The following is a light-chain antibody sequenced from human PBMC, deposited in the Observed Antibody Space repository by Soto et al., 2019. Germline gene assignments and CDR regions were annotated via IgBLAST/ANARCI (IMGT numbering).Light chain of an antibody. CDR1: QSVSTN. CDR3: QQRSNWPRIT. V-gene: IGKV3-11*01. Sequence: EIVLTQSPATLSVSPGERATLSCRASQSVSTNLVWYQQKPGQTPRLLIYGASTRATGIPARFSGSGSGTDFTLTISSLEPEDFAVYYCQQRSNWPRITFGQGTRLRL. J-gene: IGKJ5*01. CDR2: GAS.